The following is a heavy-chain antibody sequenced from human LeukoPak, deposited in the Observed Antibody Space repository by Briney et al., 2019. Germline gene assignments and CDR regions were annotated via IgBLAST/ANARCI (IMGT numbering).Heavy chain of an antibody. CDR1: GFTFSSYE. V-gene: IGHV3-48*03. CDR3: ARVTSGWSTTPDY. J-gene: IGHJ4*02. Sequence: GGSLRLSCAASGFTFSSYEMNWVRQAPGKGLEWVSYISSSGSTIYYADSVKGRFTISRDNAKNSLYLQMNSLRAEDTAVYYCARVTSGWSTTPDYWGQGTLVTVSS. D-gene: IGHD6-19*01. CDR2: ISSSGSTI.